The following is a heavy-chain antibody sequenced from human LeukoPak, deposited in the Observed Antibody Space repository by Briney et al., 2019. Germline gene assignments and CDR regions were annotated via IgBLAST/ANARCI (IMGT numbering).Heavy chain of an antibody. CDR2: IYYSGST. CDR3: ARGGGGYSWYSDL. Sequence: SETLSLTCTVSGGSISSGGYHWSWIRQHPGKGLEWIGYIYYSGSTYYTPPLKNRVTISVATSKNQFSLRLSSVTAVDTAVYYCARGGGGYSWYSDLWGRGTLVTVSS. D-gene: IGHD5-12*01. V-gene: IGHV4-31*03. CDR1: GGSISSGGYH. J-gene: IGHJ2*01.